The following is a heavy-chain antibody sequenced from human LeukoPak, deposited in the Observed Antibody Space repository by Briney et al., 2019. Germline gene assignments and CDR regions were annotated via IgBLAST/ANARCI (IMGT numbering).Heavy chain of an antibody. CDR2: IYPGNSDT. V-gene: IGHV5-51*03. CDR3: ARPLHDYSKHWFDP. J-gene: IGHJ5*02. D-gene: IGHD4-11*01. Sequence: PGESLKISCKGSGYTFTNYWIGWVRQIPGKGLEWMGIIYPGNSDTRYSPSFQGQVTISADKSISTAYLQWSSLKASDTAMYYCARPLHDYSKHWFDPWGQGTLVTVSS. CDR1: GYTFTNYW.